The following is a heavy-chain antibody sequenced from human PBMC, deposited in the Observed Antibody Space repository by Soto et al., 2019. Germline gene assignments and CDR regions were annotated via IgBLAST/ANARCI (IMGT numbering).Heavy chain of an antibody. CDR3: ARGPMIYYYGMDV. D-gene: IGHD3-16*01. J-gene: IGHJ6*02. Sequence: SETLSLTCTVSGGSISSGDYYWSWIRQPPGKGLEWIGYIYYSGSTYYNPSLKSRVTISVDTSKNQFSLKLSSVTAADTAVYYCARGPMIYYYGMDVWGQGTTVTVS. CDR2: IYYSGST. V-gene: IGHV4-30-4*01. CDR1: GGSISSGDYY.